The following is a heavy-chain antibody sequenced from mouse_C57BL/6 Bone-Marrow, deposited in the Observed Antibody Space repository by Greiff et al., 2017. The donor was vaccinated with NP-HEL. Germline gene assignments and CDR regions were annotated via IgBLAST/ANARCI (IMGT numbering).Heavy chain of an antibody. Sequence: VQLVESGPGLVKPSQSLSLTCSVTGYSITSGYYWNWIRQFPGNKLEWMGYISYDGSNNYNPSLKTRISITRDTSKNQFFLKLNSVTTEDTATYYCARDEYYGNYGYAMDYWGQGTSVTVSS. CDR3: ARDEYYGNYGYAMDY. D-gene: IGHD2-1*01. CDR2: ISYDGSN. CDR1: GYSITSGYY. J-gene: IGHJ4*01. V-gene: IGHV3-6*01.